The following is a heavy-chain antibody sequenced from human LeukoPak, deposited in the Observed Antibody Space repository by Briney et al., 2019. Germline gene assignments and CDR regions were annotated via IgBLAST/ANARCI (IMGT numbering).Heavy chain of an antibody. V-gene: IGHV1-2*02. D-gene: IGHD3-22*01. CDR2: INPNSGGT. Sequence: WASVKVSCKASGYTFTGYYMHWVRQAPGQGLEWMGWINPNSGGTNYAQKFQGRVTMTRDTSISTAYMELSRLRSDDTAVYYCARDEYYYDSSGSDWCIYFDYWGQGTLVTVSS. CDR1: GYTFTGYY. CDR3: ARDEYYYDSSGSDWCIYFDY. J-gene: IGHJ4*02.